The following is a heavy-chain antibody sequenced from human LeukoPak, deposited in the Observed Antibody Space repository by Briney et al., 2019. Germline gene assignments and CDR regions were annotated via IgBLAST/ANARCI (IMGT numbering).Heavy chain of an antibody. CDR2: FDPEDGET. CDR3: ATALVLWFGEERALFDY. D-gene: IGHD3-10*01. V-gene: IGHV1-24*01. J-gene: IGHJ4*02. Sequence: ASVKVSCQVSGYTLTELSMHRVRQAPGKGLEWMGGFDPEDGETIYAQKFQGGVTMTEDTSTDTAYMELSSLRSEDTAVYYCATALVLWFGEERALFDYWGQGTLVTVSS. CDR1: GYTLTELS.